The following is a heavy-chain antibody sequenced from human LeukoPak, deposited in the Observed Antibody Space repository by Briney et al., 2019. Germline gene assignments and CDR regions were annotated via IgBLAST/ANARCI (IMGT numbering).Heavy chain of an antibody. CDR2: ISGSGGST. Sequence: PGRSLRLSCAASGFTFSSYVMHWVRQAPGKGLEWVSAISGSGGSTYYADSVKGRYTISRDNSKNTLYLQMNSLRAEDRAVYYCAKDRRALGYYYMDVWGKGTTVTISS. V-gene: IGHV3-23*01. CDR3: AKDRRALGYYYMDV. J-gene: IGHJ6*03. CDR1: GFTFSSYV.